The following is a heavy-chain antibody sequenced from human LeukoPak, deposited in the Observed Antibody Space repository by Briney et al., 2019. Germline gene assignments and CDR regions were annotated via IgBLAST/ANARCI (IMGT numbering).Heavy chain of an antibody. J-gene: IGHJ3*02. V-gene: IGHV3-48*03. CDR2: ISSSGSTI. CDR3: ARATNWGYAFDI. CDR1: GFTFSSYE. Sequence: GGSLRLSCAPSGFTFSSYEMNWVRQAPGKGLELVSYISSSGSTICYADSVKGRFTISRDNAKNSLYLQMNSLRAEDTAVYYCARATNWGYAFDIWGQGTVVTVSS. D-gene: IGHD7-27*01.